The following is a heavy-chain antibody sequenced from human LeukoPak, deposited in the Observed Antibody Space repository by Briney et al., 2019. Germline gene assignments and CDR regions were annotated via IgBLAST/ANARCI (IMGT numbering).Heavy chain of an antibody. V-gene: IGHV3-23*01. J-gene: IGHJ4*02. D-gene: IGHD1-26*01. Sequence: VGALRLSCAASVFTFISYAMIWIGPAPGRGLEWVSAVSGSGGSNYYAASVKGRFTISRDDSKSILYLQMNGVSSEDTAVYYCVKDFGRIRGTPDSWGQGTLVTVSS. CDR3: VKDFGRIRGTPDS. CDR2: VSGSGGSN. CDR1: VFTFISYA.